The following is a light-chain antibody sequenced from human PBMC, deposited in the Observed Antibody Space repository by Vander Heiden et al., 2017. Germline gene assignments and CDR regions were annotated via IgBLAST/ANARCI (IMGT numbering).Light chain of an antibody. CDR3: QQTDSTLLS. J-gene: IGKJ4*01. Sequence: DIQMTQSPSPLSASIGDRVTISCRASQNINDHINWYQQKPGQAPKSLIFNASKLQTGVPARFSGKGSGTDFTLTISILHPEDFATYYCQQTDSTLLSFGGGTKVEIK. CDR1: QNINDH. V-gene: IGKV1-39*01. CDR2: NAS.